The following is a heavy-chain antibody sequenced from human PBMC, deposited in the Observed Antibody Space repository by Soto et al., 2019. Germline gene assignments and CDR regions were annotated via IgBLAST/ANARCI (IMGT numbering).Heavy chain of an antibody. Sequence: SETLSLTCAVYGGSFSGHSWTWIRQSPGKGLEWIGDINHSGRVNYSPSLKSRVTISVDTSKNQFSLKLSSVTAADTAVYYCAATSSLYSAWGQGTLVTVSS. D-gene: IGHD6-13*01. V-gene: IGHV4-34*01. CDR3: AATSSLYSA. CDR1: GGSFSGHS. CDR2: INHSGRV. J-gene: IGHJ5*02.